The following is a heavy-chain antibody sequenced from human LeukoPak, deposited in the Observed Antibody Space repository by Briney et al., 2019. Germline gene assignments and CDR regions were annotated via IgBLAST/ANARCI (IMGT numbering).Heavy chain of an antibody. CDR2: ISSSSNYI. D-gene: IGHD6-6*01. CDR1: GFTFSSYS. CDR3: ARVRGSSSSGAFADY. V-gene: IGHV3-21*04. Sequence: PGGSLRLSCAASGFTFSSYSMNWVRQAPGKGLEWVSSISSSSNYIYYADSVKGRFTISRDNAKNSLYLQMNSLRAEDTAVYYCARVRGSSSSGAFADYWGQGTLVTVSS. J-gene: IGHJ4*02.